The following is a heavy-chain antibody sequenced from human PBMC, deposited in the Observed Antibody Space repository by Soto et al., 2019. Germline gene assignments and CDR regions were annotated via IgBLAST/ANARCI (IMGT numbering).Heavy chain of an antibody. CDR3: ARDIVVKASDDNEDGYDI. J-gene: IGHJ3*02. V-gene: IGHV3-66*01. CDR2: IYSDGST. CDR1: GFTVSSRF. D-gene: IGHD2-2*01. Sequence: GGSLRLSCAATGFTVSSRFMSWVRQAPGKGLEWMSVIYSDGSTYYADSVRGRFIISRDSSKNTLYLQMNSLRAEDTAVYYCARDIVVKASDDNEDGYDIWGQGTMVTVSS.